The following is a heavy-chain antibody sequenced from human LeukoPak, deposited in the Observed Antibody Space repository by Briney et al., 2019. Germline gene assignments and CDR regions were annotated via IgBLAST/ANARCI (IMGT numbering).Heavy chain of an antibody. CDR1: GDSVSSNSVA. V-gene: IGHV6-1*01. CDR2: TYYRSKWFH. Sequence: SQTLSLTCAISGDSVSSNSVAWNWIRQSPSRGLEWLGRTYYRSKWFHDYEVSVKSRITINPDTSKNQFSLQLNSVTPEDTALYYCGREGHLMGIGLWGQGTLVTVSS. CDR3: GREGHLMGIGL. D-gene: IGHD2-8*01. J-gene: IGHJ4*02.